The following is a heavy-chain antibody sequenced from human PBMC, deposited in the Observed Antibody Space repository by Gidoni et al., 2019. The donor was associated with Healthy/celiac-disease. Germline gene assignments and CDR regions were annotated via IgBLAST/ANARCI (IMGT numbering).Heavy chain of an antibody. D-gene: IGHD3-22*01. CDR1: GFTFSSYA. Sequence: EVQLVESGGGLVQPGGSLRLSCSASGFTFSSYAMHWVRQAPGKGLEYVSAISSNGGSTYYADSVKGRFTISRDNSKNTLYLQMSSLRAEDTAVYYCVKGYYYDSSGDAFDIWGQGTMVTVSS. J-gene: IGHJ3*02. CDR2: ISSNGGST. V-gene: IGHV3-64D*06. CDR3: VKGYYYDSSGDAFDI.